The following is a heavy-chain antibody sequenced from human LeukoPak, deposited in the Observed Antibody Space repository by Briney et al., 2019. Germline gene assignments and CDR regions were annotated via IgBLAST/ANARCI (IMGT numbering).Heavy chain of an antibody. V-gene: IGHV1-18*01. CDR1: GYTFTSYG. D-gene: IGHD3-10*01. Sequence: ASVKVSCKASGYTFTSYGISWVRQAPGQGLEWRGWISAYNSNTNYAQKLQGRVTMTTDTSTSTAYMELRSLRSDDTAVYYCARTPSYYGSGSYKSRKYWYFNLWGRGTLVTVSS. CDR2: ISAYNSNT. CDR3: ARTPSYYGSGSYKSRKYWYFNL. J-gene: IGHJ2*01.